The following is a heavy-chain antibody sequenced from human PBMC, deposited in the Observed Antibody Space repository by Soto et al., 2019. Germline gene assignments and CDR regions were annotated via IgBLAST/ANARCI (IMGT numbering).Heavy chain of an antibody. CDR1: GSSSSRYY. V-gene: IGHV4-59*08. Sequence: SETLSLTCTVSGSSSSRYYWSWIRQPPGKGLEWIGYIYYSGSTNYNPSLKSRVTISIDTPKKQFSLKLTSVTSADTAVYYCGKLRGDTGGGWTGGKGTGFTVS. CDR3: GKLRGDTGGGWT. CDR2: IYYSGST. D-gene: IGHD3-16*01. J-gene: IGHJ4*02.